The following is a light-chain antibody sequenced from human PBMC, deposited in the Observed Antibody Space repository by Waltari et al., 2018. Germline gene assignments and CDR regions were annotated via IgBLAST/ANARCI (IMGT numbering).Light chain of an antibody. V-gene: IGLV1-44*01. CDR1: SSNIGKTP. Sequence: QSVLPQPPSASGTPGQRVPISCSRSSSNIGKTPVNWYQQLPGTAPKLVIYFNDQRPSGVPDRFSGSKSGTSASLAISGLQSEDEADFHCAVWDDSLNGLIFGGGTKLTVL. CDR3: AVWDDSLNGLI. J-gene: IGLJ2*01. CDR2: FND.